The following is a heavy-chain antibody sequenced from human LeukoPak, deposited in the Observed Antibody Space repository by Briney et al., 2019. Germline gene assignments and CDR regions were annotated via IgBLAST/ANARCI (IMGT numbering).Heavy chain of an antibody. J-gene: IGHJ5*02. V-gene: IGHV1-69*05. Sequence: SVKVSCTASGGTFSSYAISWVRQAPGQGREWMGGIIPFFGKANYAQKFQGSVTITTDESTSTAHMEQSSLRSEDTAVYYCAGSRIAARPGYLNWFDPWGQGTLVTVSS. CDR1: GGTFSSYA. CDR2: IIPFFGKA. CDR3: AGSRIAARPGYLNWFDP. D-gene: IGHD6-6*01.